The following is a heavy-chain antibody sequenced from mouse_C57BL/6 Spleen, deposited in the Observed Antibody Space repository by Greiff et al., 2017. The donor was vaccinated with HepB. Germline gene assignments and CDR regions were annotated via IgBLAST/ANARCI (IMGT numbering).Heavy chain of an antibody. Sequence: EVKLVESGGGLVKPGGSLKLSCAASGFTFSSYAMSWVRQTPEKRLEWVATISDGGSYTYYPDNVKGRFTISRDNAKNNRYLQMSHLKSEDTAMYYCARSYYSNYDAMDYWGQGTSVTVSS. V-gene: IGHV5-4*03. CDR2: ISDGGSYT. J-gene: IGHJ4*01. D-gene: IGHD2-5*01. CDR3: ARSYYSNYDAMDY. CDR1: GFTFSSYA.